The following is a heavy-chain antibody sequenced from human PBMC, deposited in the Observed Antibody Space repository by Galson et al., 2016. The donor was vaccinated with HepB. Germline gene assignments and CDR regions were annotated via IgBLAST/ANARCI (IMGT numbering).Heavy chain of an antibody. Sequence: SVKVSCKASGYMFSSDNIHWVRQAPGQGLEWMGVIDPSGGSTNYAQRLEGRLTLTRDRATTTVYMELRGLSAEDTAIYYCAKDAGGAIKCYDCFDFWGQGTMVTVSS. D-gene: IGHD3-16*01. CDR3: AKDAGGAIKCYDCFDF. CDR1: GYMFSSDN. J-gene: IGHJ3*01. CDR2: IDPSGGST. V-gene: IGHV1-46*04.